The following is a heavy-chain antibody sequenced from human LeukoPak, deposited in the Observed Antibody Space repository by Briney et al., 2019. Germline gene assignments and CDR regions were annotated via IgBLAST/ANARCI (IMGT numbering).Heavy chain of an antibody. Sequence: GGSLRLSCAASGFTFSSYAMHWVRQAPGKGLEWVAVISYEGSDKYYADPVKGRFTISRDNSKNTLYLQMNSLRAEDTAVYYCAKETSDSSGYFLDYWGQGTLVTVSS. CDR3: AKETSDSSGYFLDY. CDR2: ISYEGSDK. V-gene: IGHV3-30-3*01. D-gene: IGHD3-22*01. CDR1: GFTFSSYA. J-gene: IGHJ4*02.